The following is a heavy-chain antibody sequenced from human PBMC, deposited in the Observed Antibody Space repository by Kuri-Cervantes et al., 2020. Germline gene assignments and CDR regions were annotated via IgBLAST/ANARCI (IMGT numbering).Heavy chain of an antibody. CDR1: GYSISSGYY. Sequence: GSLRLSCTVSGYSISSGYYWCWIRQPPGKGLEWIGNIYHSGSAYYNPSLKSRVTISVDTSKNQFSLKLSSVTAADTAVYYCARRSITMIQGFDIWGQGTMVTVSS. V-gene: IGHV4-38-2*02. CDR2: IYHSGSA. CDR3: ARRSITMIQGFDI. J-gene: IGHJ3*02. D-gene: IGHD3-10*01.